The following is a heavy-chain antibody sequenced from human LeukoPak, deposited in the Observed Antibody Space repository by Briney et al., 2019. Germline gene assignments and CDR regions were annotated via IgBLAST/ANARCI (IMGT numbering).Heavy chain of an antibody. CDR1: GGSISSYY. Sequence: SETLSLTCTVSGGSISSYYWSWIRQPPGKGLEWIGEINHSGSTNYNPSLKSRVTISVDTSKNQFSLKLSSVTAADTAVYYCARARDGYNLDYWGQGTLVTVSS. CDR3: ARARDGYNLDY. D-gene: IGHD5-24*01. V-gene: IGHV4-34*01. CDR2: INHSGST. J-gene: IGHJ4*02.